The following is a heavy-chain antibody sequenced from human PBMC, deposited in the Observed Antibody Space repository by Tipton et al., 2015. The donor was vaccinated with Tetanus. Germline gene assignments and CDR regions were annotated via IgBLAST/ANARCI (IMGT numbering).Heavy chain of an antibody. CDR2: IYYSGST. Sequence: TLSLTCTVSGGSISSYYWSWIRQPPGKGLEWIGYIYYSGSTNYNPSLKSRVTISVDTSKNQFPLQLSSVTAADTAVYYCARDHRTWVRGVTDYGMDVGGQGTTVTVSS. D-gene: IGHD3-10*01. CDR1: GGSISSYY. V-gene: IGHV4-59*01. J-gene: IGHJ6*02. CDR3: ARDHRTWVRGVTDYGMDV.